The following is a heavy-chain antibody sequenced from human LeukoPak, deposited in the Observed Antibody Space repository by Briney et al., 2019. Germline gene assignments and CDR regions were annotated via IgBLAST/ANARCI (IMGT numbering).Heavy chain of an antibody. CDR2: IKQEINEK. D-gene: IGHD5-12*01. V-gene: IGHV3-7*04. J-gene: IGHJ4*02. CDR3: ARGMNRGYDLTSFRFYL. Sequence: PGGSLRVSCAASGYTFSSYWMSWVRQAPGKGLEWVANIKQEINEKYYVESVKGRFTISRENATNTLYMQMKSLRAEDTAVYICARGMNRGYDLTSFRFYLWGQRTLVTVSS. CDR1: GYTFSSYW.